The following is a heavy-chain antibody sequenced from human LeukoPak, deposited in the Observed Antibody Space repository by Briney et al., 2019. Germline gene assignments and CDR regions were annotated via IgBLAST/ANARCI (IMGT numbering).Heavy chain of an antibody. J-gene: IGHJ3*02. CDR1: GFTFSSYS. V-gene: IGHV3-21*01. CDR3: ARDLYYDSSGYYEDGAFDI. CDR2: ISSSSSYI. D-gene: IGHD3-22*01. Sequence: GGSLRLSCAASGFTFSSYSMNWVRQAPGKGLERVSSISSSSSYIYYADSVKGRFTISRDNAKNSPYLQMNSLRAEDTAVYYCARDLYYDSSGYYEDGAFDIWGQGTMVTVSS.